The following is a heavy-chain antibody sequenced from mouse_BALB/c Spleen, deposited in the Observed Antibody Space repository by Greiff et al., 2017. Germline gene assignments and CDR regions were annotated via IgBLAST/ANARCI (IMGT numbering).Heavy chain of an antibody. CDR2: ISDGGSYT. D-gene: IGHD2-14*01. Sequence: EVMLVESGGGLVKPGGSLKLSCAASGFTFSDYYMYWVRQTPEKRLEWVATISDGGSYTYYPDSVKGRFTISRDKAKSNLYLQMSSLKSEDTAMYYCARDGSYYRYDVDYWGQGTSVTVSS. CDR3: ARDGSYYRYDVDY. J-gene: IGHJ4*01. V-gene: IGHV5-4*02. CDR1: GFTFSDYY.